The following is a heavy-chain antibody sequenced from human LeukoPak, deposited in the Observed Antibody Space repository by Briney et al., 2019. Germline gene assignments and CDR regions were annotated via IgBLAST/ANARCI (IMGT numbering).Heavy chain of an antibody. CDR2: INSDGTST. V-gene: IGHV3-74*01. D-gene: IGHD6-19*01. Sequence: PGGSLRLSCAASGFTFSSYWMHWVRQAPGKGLVWVSRINSDGTSTTYADSVKGRFTISRDNAKNTLYLQMNSLRAEDTAVYYCARRGYISGWCVIDYWGQGTLVTVSS. J-gene: IGHJ4*02. CDR3: ARRGYISGWCVIDY. CDR1: GFTFSSYW.